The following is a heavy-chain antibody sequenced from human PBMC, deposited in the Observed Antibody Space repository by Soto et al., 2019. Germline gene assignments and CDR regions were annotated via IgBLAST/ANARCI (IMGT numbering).Heavy chain of an antibody. CDR3: ARDDLSGFWSGYYTPFDY. D-gene: IGHD3-3*01. CDR1: GFTFSSYS. J-gene: IGHJ4*02. Sequence: GGSLRLSCAASGFTFSSYSMNWVRQAPGKGLEWVSSISSSSSYIYYADSVKGRFTISRDNAKNSLYLQMNSLRAEDTAVYYCARDDLSGFWSGYYTPFDYWGQGTLVTVSS. CDR2: ISSSSSYI. V-gene: IGHV3-21*01.